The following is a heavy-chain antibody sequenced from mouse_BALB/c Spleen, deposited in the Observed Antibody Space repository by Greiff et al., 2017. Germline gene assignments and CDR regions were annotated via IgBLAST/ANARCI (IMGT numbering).Heavy chain of an antibody. CDR2: IDPANGNT. Sequence: EVQLQESGAELVKPGASVKLSSTASGFNIKDYYMHWVKQRHEQGLEWIGRIDPANGNTKYDPKFQGKATITADTSSTTAYLQLSSLTSEDTAVYYCARGIDDGYYAAYWGQGTLVTVSA. D-gene: IGHD2-3*01. CDR3: ARGIDDGYYAAY. J-gene: IGHJ3*01. V-gene: IGHV14-3*02. CDR1: GFNIKDYY.